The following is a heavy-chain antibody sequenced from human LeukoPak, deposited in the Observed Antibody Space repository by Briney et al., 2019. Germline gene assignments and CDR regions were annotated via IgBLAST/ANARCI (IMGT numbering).Heavy chain of an antibody. V-gene: IGHV5-51*01. Sequence: GESLKISCKGSGYSFSDYWIGWVRQMPGKGLEWMGIIYPGDSDTRYSPSLQGQVTISADKSISTAYLQWSSLKASDTAMYYCARRYCSGANCYYDDYWGQGTLVTVSS. CDR3: ARRYCSGANCYYDDY. CDR1: GYSFSDYW. CDR2: IYPGDSDT. D-gene: IGHD2-15*01. J-gene: IGHJ4*02.